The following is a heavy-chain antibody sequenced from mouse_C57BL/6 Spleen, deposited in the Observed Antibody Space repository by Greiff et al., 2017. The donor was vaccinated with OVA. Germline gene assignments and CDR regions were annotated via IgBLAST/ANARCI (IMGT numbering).Heavy chain of an antibody. CDR3: ARNSSGYPYYYAMDY. CDR2: IYPGSGST. D-gene: IGHD3-2*02. Sequence: QVQLQQPGAELVKPGASVKMSCKASGYTFTSYWITWVKQRPGQGLEWIGDIYPGSGSTNYNEKFKSKATLTVDTSSSTAYMQLSSLTSEDSAVYYCARNSSGYPYYYAMDYWGQGTSVTVSS. J-gene: IGHJ4*01. CDR1: GYTFTSYW. V-gene: IGHV1-55*01.